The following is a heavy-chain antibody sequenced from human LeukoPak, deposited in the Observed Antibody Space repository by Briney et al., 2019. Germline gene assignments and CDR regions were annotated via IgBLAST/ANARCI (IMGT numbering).Heavy chain of an antibody. CDR3: ARSATVTTWFDP. V-gene: IGHV1-24*01. CDR1: GYTLTELS. J-gene: IGHJ5*02. D-gene: IGHD4-17*01. Sequence: ASVKVSCKVSGYTLTELSMHWVRQAPGKGLEWMGGFDPEDGETIYAQKLQGRVTMTTDTSTSTAYLELRSLRSDDTAVYYCARSATVTTWFDPWGQGTLVTVSS. CDR2: FDPEDGET.